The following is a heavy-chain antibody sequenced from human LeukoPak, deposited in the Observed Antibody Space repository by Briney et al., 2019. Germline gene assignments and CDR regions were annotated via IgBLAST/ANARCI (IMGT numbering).Heavy chain of an antibody. J-gene: IGHJ4*02. Sequence: GGSLRLSCAASGFTFRNYGMHWARQAPGKGLEWVAIIWYDGSRKYYLDSVKGRFTISRDNSKNMLYLQMSSLRAEDTAVYYCATVRGSDGNFYIDYWGQGTLVTVSS. V-gene: IGHV3-33*01. CDR1: GFTFRNYG. D-gene: IGHD2-15*01. CDR2: IWYDGSRK. CDR3: ATVRGSDGNFYIDY.